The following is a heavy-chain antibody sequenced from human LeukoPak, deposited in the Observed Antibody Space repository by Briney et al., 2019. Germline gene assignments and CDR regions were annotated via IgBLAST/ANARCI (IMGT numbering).Heavy chain of an antibody. CDR2: IYPDDSET. Sequence: GESLKISCKGSGFSFITYWIGWVRQTPGKGLEWIGIIYPDDSETRYSPSFQGQVTISADKSFSTAYVQWSSLKASDTAMYYCARETTLTPSDYWGRGILVTVSS. V-gene: IGHV5-51*01. CDR3: ARETTLTPSDY. CDR1: GFSFITYW. D-gene: IGHD3-9*01. J-gene: IGHJ4*02.